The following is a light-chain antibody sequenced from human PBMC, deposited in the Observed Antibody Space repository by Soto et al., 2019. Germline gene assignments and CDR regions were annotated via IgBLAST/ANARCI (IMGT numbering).Light chain of an antibody. CDR3: VSYTSSISYV. V-gene: IGLV2-14*01. Sequence: QSVLTQPASVSGSPGQSITISCTGTSSDVGAYNYVSWYQQHPGKVPKLMIYDVTNRPSGVSNRFPGSKSGNTASLTISGLQAEDEADYYCVSYTSSISYVFGTGTKVTVL. CDR1: SSDVGAYNY. CDR2: DVT. J-gene: IGLJ1*01.